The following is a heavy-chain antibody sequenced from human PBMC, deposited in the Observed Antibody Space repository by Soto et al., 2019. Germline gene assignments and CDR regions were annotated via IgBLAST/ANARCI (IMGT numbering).Heavy chain of an antibody. Sequence: QVQLQESGPGLVKPSETLSLTCTVSGGSVSSGSYYWSWIRQPPGKGLEWIGYIYYSGSTNYNPSLKSRVTISVDTSKNQFSLKLSSVTAADTAVYYCARGLGGYYFDDWGQGTLVTVSS. CDR1: GGSVSSGSYY. V-gene: IGHV4-61*01. CDR2: IYYSGST. D-gene: IGHD3-16*01. CDR3: ARGLGGYYFDD. J-gene: IGHJ4*02.